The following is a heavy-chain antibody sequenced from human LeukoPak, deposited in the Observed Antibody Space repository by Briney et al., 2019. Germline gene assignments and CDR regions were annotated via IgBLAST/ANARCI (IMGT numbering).Heavy chain of an antibody. J-gene: IGHJ4*02. D-gene: IGHD2-15*01. CDR1: GASINSGDYY. Sequence: PSETLSLTCTVSGASINSGDYYWSWIRQPPGKGLEWIGYIYHSGSTFYNPSLMSRVTISIHTSKNQFSLKLSSVTAADTAVYYCARDRFGQRIFDSWGQGTLVTVSS. CDR3: ARDRFGQRIFDS. V-gene: IGHV4-30-4*01. CDR2: IYHSGST.